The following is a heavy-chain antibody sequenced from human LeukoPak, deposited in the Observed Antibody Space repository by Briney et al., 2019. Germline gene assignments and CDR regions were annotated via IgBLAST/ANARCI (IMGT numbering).Heavy chain of an antibody. CDR3: ARSRGQTYYDILTGNYYYYYMDV. CDR1: GFTSSSYW. V-gene: IGHV3-7*01. Sequence: PGGSLRLSCAAPGFTSSSYWMSWGRQAPGEGLGWGANIKEDGGEKYYVDSVKGRFTISRDNAKNSLYLQMNSLRAEDTAVYYCARSRGQTYYDILTGNYYYYYMDVWGKGTTVTVSS. D-gene: IGHD3-9*01. J-gene: IGHJ6*03. CDR2: IKEDGGEK.